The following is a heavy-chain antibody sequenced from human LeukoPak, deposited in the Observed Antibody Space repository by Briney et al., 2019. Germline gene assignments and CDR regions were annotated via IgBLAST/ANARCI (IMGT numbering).Heavy chain of an antibody. Sequence: WASVKVSCKASGYIFTSYDINWVRQATGQGLEWMGWMNPNSGNTGYAQKFQGRVTITRNTSINTAYMELSSLRSEDTAVYYCARDLPGRDGYNLGSWGQGTLVTVSS. V-gene: IGHV1-8*03. CDR1: GYIFTSYD. CDR2: MNPNSGNT. D-gene: IGHD5-24*01. CDR3: ARDLPGRDGYNLGS. J-gene: IGHJ5*02.